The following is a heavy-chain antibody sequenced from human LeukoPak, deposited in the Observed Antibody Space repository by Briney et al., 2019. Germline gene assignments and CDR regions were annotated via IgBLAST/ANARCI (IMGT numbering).Heavy chain of an antibody. CDR1: GGSVSSGSYY. J-gene: IGHJ4*02. CDR3: ATGGSGSYPRHNFDY. Sequence: SETLSLTCTVYGGSVSSGSYYWSWIRQPTGKGLEWIGYIYYSGSTNYNPSLKSRVTISVDTSKNQFSLKLSSVTAADTAVYYCATGGSGSYPRHNFDYWGQGTLVTVSS. V-gene: IGHV4-61*01. D-gene: IGHD3-10*01. CDR2: IYYSGST.